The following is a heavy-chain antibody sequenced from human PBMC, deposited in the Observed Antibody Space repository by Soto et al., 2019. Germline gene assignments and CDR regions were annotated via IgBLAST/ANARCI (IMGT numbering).Heavy chain of an antibody. J-gene: IGHJ4*02. CDR3: AHRRQGYCSGGSCYSITYFDY. V-gene: IGHV2-5*01. CDR1: GFSLSTSGVG. Sequence: SGPTLVNPTQTLTLTCTFSGFSLSTSGVGVGWIRQPPGKALEWLALIYWNDDKRYSPSLKSRLTIPKDTSKNQVVLTMTNMDPVDTATYYCAHRRQGYCSGGSCYSITYFDYWGQGTLVTVSS. CDR2: IYWNDDK. D-gene: IGHD2-15*01.